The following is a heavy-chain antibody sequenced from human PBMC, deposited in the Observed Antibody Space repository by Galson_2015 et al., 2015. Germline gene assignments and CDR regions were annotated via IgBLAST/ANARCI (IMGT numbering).Heavy chain of an antibody. J-gene: IGHJ4*02. D-gene: IGHD1-26*01. CDR1: GFTFRSYA. V-gene: IGHV3-23*01. Sequence: ALRLSCAASGFTFRSYAMSWVRQAPGKGLEWVSAISGSGGSTYYADSVKGRFTVSRDNSKNTLYLQMNSLRAEDTAAYYCAKDPASYYFDYWGQGTLVTVSS. CDR3: AKDPASYYFDY. CDR2: ISGSGGST.